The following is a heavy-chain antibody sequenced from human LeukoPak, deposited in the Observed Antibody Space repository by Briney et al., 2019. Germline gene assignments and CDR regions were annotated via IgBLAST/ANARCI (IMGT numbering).Heavy chain of an antibody. Sequence: SETLSLTCTVSGGSISSYYWSWIRQPPGKGLEWIGYIYYSGSTYYNPSLKSRVTISVDTSKNQFSLKLSSVTAADTAVYYCARDLREDAFDIWGQGTMVTVFS. D-gene: IGHD5-24*01. CDR1: GGSISSYY. J-gene: IGHJ3*02. V-gene: IGHV4-59*12. CDR2: IYYSGST. CDR3: ARDLREDAFDI.